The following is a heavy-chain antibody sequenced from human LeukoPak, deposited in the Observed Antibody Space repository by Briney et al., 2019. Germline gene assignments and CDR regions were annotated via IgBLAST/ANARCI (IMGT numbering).Heavy chain of an antibody. CDR3: ARDRRGAFDI. CDR1: GFTFSSYW. J-gene: IGHJ3*02. CDR2: INSDGSST. Sequence: GWSPRLSCAASGFTFSSYWMHWLRQAPGKELVWVSRINSDGSSTSYADSVKGRFTISRDNAKNTLYLQMNSLRAEDTAVYYCARDRRGAFDIWGQGTMVTVSS. V-gene: IGHV3-74*01. D-gene: IGHD5-24*01.